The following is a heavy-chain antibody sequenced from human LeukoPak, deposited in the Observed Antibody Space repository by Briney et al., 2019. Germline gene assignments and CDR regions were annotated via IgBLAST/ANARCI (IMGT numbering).Heavy chain of an antibody. CDR3: ARETTTMVRGVINDYYGMDV. D-gene: IGHD3-10*01. CDR1: GFTFSSYW. CDR2: IKQDGSEK. V-gene: IGHV3-7*03. Sequence: GGSLRLSCAASGFTFSSYWMSWVRQAPGRGLEWVANIKQDGSEKYYVDSVKGRFTISRDNAKNSLYLQMNSLRAEDTAVYYCARETTTMVRGVINDYYGMDVWGKGTTVTVSS. J-gene: IGHJ6*04.